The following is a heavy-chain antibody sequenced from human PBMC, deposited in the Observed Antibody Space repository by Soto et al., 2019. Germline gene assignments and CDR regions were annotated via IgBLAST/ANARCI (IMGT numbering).Heavy chain of an antibody. D-gene: IGHD2-15*01. CDR3: ARGNGCGGSCYPQYYYYYMDV. V-gene: IGHV4-4*02. J-gene: IGHJ6*03. CDR1: SGSISSSNW. Sequence: SETLSLTCAVSSGSISSSNWWSWVRQPPGKGLEWIGEIYHSGSTNYNPSLKSRVTISVDKSKNQFSLKLSSVTAADTAVYYCARGNGCGGSCYPQYYYYYMDVWGKGTTVTVSS. CDR2: IYHSGST.